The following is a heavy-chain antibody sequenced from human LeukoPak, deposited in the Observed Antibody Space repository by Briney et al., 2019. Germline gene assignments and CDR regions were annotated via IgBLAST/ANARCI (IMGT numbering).Heavy chain of an antibody. CDR1: RFTFNLYD. CDR3: ARVDYAFDY. Sequence: PGGSLRLSCAASRFTFNLYDMHWVRQAPGKGLEWVAFIRSDGSNTYYADSVKGRFTISRDNAKNSLYLQMNSLRVEDTATYYCARVDYAFDYWGQGTLVTVSS. D-gene: IGHD4-17*01. J-gene: IGHJ4*02. CDR2: IRSDGSNT. V-gene: IGHV3-30*02.